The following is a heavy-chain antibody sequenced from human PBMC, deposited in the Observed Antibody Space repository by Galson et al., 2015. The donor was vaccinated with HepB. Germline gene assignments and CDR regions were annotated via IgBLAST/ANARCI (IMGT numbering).Heavy chain of an antibody. V-gene: IGHV4-59*13. CDR1: GGSISNYY. CDR3: ARAPYYDILSGYPPPFYFDY. CDR2: IYYSGNT. J-gene: IGHJ4*02. D-gene: IGHD3-9*01. Sequence: ETLSLTCTVSGGSISNYYWTWIRHPPGKGLEWIASIYYSGNTNYNPSLKSRVPISVDTSKKHFSLKLTSVTAADTAVYYCARAPYYDILSGYPPPFYFDYWGQGTLVTVSA.